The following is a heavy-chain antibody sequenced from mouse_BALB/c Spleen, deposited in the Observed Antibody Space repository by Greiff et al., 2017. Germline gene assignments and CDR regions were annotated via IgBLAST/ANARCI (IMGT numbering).Heavy chain of an antibody. V-gene: IGHV3-6*02. D-gene: IGHD2-2*01. Sequence: ESGPGLVKPSQSLSLTCSVTGYSITSGYYWNWIRQFPGNKLEWMGYISYDGSNNYNPSLKNRISITRDTSKNQFFLKLNSVTTEDTATYYCARIYGYDDAMDYWGQGTSVTVSS. J-gene: IGHJ4*01. CDR2: ISYDGSN. CDR1: GYSITSGYY. CDR3: ARIYGYDDAMDY.